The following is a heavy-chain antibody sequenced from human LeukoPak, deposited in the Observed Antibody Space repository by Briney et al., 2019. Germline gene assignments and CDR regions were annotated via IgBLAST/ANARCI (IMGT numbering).Heavy chain of an antibody. D-gene: IGHD6-13*01. Sequence: GASVKVSCKTSGYVFNSFGITWLRQAPGQGLEWMGWINTNTGNPTYAQGFTGRFVFSLDTSVSTAYLQISSLKADDTAVYYCARDPYTSSSWYRGRANNWFDPWGQGTLVTVSS. V-gene: IGHV7-4-1*02. CDR2: INTNTGNP. J-gene: IGHJ5*02. CDR3: ARDPYTSSSWYRGRANNWFDP. CDR1: GYVFNSFG.